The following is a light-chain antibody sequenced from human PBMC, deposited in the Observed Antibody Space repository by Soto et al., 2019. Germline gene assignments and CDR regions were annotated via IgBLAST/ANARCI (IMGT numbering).Light chain of an antibody. CDR2: GAS. V-gene: IGKV1-39*01. Sequence: DIQMAQSPSSLSASIGDTVTITCRASQSIGSHLNWYQQKAGKAPKVLIYGASSLQGGVPSRVTGSGSGTDFTLTISTLQPDDFATYYCQQGYSSPHSITFGQGTRLDIK. J-gene: IGKJ5*01. CDR3: QQGYSSPHSIT. CDR1: QSIGSH.